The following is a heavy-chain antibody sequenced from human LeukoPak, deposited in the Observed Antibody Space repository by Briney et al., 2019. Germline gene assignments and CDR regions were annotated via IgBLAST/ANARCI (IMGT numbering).Heavy chain of an antibody. CDR1: GSSFTSYC. Sequence: GESLKISCKGSGSSFTSYCIGWVRQMPGKGLEWMGIIYPGDSDTRYSPSFQGQVTISADKSISTAYLQWSSLKASDTAMYYCARTPGYCSSTSCYHYYGMDVWGKGTTVTVSS. V-gene: IGHV5-51*01. CDR2: IYPGDSDT. CDR3: ARTPGYCSSTSCYHYYGMDV. J-gene: IGHJ6*04. D-gene: IGHD2-2*01.